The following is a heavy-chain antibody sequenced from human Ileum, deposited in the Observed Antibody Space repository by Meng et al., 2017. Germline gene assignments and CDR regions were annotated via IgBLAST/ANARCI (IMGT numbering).Heavy chain of an antibody. V-gene: IGHV4-30-4*08. CDR3: AREFYVDTAMVIDS. D-gene: IGHD5-18*01. J-gene: IGHJ4*02. CDR1: RGSISSGEYC. Sequence: QVHLQESGPGLLKPSETLSLRCTGSRGSISSGEYCWGWIRQPPGKGLEWIGSVYFTGYTYYSPSLMSRVTISIDTSTNQFSLRLDSVTAADTAVYYCAREFYVDTAMVIDSWGPGALVTVSS. CDR2: VYFTGYT.